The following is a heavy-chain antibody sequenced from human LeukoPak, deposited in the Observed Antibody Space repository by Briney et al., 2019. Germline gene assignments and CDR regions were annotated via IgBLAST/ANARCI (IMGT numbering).Heavy chain of an antibody. D-gene: IGHD6-13*01. V-gene: IGHV3-74*01. CDR1: GFTFSSYW. CDR2: INSDGSST. Sequence: GGSLRLSCAASGFTFSSYWMHWVRQAPGKGLVWVSRINSDGSSTSYADSVKGRFTISRDNAKNTLYLQMNSLRAEDTAVYYCARGAAAGSSDAEYYYYGMDVWGQGTTVTVSS. J-gene: IGHJ6*02. CDR3: ARGAAAGSSDAEYYYYGMDV.